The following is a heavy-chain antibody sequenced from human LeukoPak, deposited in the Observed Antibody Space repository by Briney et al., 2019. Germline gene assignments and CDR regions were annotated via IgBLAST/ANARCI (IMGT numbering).Heavy chain of an antibody. CDR1: GFTFSSYA. Sequence: PGGSLRLSCAASGFTFSSYAMHWVRQAPGKGLEWVAVISYDGSNKYYADSVKGRFTISRDNSKNTLYPQMNSLRAEDTAVYYCATEEFSSSWYHPYFDYWGQGTLVTVSS. J-gene: IGHJ4*02. D-gene: IGHD6-13*01. CDR2: ISYDGSNK. CDR3: ATEEFSSSWYHPYFDY. V-gene: IGHV3-30*04.